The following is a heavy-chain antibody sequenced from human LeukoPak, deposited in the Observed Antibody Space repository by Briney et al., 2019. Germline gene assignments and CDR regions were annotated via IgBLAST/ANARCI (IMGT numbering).Heavy chain of an antibody. Sequence: PLASVKVSCKASGYTFTSYGISWVRQAPGQGLEWVGWISAYNGNTNYAQKLQGRVTMTTDTSTSTAYMELRSLRSDDTAVYYCAKSSDYGDYDSDYWGQGTLVTVSS. CDR3: AKSSDYGDYDSDY. V-gene: IGHV1-18*01. CDR1: GYTFTSYG. D-gene: IGHD4-17*01. CDR2: ISAYNGNT. J-gene: IGHJ4*02.